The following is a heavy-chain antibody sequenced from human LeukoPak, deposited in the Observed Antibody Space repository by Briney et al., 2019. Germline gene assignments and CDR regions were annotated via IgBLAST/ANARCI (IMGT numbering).Heavy chain of an antibody. D-gene: IGHD2-2*01. J-gene: IGHJ5*02. CDR3: AKGGVVPAVQNWFDP. Sequence: GGSLRLSCAASGFSFTNYAMSWVRQAPARGPEWVSSIRGGGETFYADSVKGRFTISRDNSKNTLYLQMNSLRAEDTAVYYCAKGGVVPAVQNWFDPWGQGTLVTVSS. CDR1: GFSFTNYA. V-gene: IGHV3-23*01. CDR2: IRGGGET.